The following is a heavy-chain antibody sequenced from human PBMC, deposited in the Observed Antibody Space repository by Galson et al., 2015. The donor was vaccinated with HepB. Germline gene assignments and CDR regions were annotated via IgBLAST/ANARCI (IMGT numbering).Heavy chain of an antibody. CDR2: IAYDGSSK. CDR1: GSTFSSYG. D-gene: IGHD3/OR15-3a*01. J-gene: IGHJ4*02. CDR3: ARTGGD. V-gene: IGHV3-30*03. Sequence: SLRLSCAASGSTFSSYGMHWVRQAPGKGLEWVSVIAYDGSSKYYADSVKGRFTISRDNSKNTVFLQMNSLRPEDTAMYYCARTGGDLGQGTLVTVSS.